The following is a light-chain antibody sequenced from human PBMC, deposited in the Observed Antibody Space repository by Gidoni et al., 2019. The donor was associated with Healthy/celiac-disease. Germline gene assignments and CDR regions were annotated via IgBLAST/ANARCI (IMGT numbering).Light chain of an antibody. CDR1: QSVSSN. CDR2: GAS. Sequence: ELVMTQSPATLPVSPEERATLSCRASQSVSSNLAWYQQKPGQAPRLLIYGASTRATGIPARFSGSGSGTEFTLTISSLQSEDFAVYYCQQYNNWPRTFGQGTKVEIK. CDR3: QQYNNWPRT. V-gene: IGKV3-15*01. J-gene: IGKJ1*01.